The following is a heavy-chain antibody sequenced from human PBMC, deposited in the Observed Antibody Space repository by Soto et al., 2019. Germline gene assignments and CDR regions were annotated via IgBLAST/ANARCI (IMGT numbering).Heavy chain of an antibody. CDR3: AKGGPYYDILTGYLSGMDV. D-gene: IGHD3-9*01. CDR1: GLTFSSYA. J-gene: IGHJ6*02. CDR2: ISGSGGST. V-gene: IGHV3-23*01. Sequence: LRLSCEASGLTFSSYAMSWVRQAPGKGLEWVSAISGSGGSTYYADSVKGRFTISRDNSKNTLYLQMNSLRAEDTAVYYCAKGGPYYDILTGYLSGMDVWGQGTTVTVSS.